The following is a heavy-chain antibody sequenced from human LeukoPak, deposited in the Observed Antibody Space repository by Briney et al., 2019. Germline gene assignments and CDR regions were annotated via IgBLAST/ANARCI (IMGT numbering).Heavy chain of an antibody. J-gene: IGHJ4*02. CDR2: FDPEDGET. CDR1: GYTLTELS. CDR3: ATAYDRTFYYFDY. D-gene: IGHD3-22*01. Sequence: ASVKVSCKVSGYTLTELSMHWVRQAPRKGLEWMGGFDPEDGETIYAQKFQGRVTMTEDTSTDTAYMELSSLRSEDTAVYYCATAYDRTFYYFDYWGQGTLVTVSS. V-gene: IGHV1-24*01.